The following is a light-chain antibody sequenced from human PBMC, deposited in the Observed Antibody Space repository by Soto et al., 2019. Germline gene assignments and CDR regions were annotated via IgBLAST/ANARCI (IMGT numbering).Light chain of an antibody. J-gene: IGKJ1*01. Sequence: DIQMTQSPSSLSASVGDRVTITCRASQSISNYLNWYQQKPWKAPKLLMFAASSLQSGVPSRFSGGGSGTDFTLTISSLQPEGFATYYCQQSYSTPRTFGQGTKVEIK. CDR3: QQSYSTPRT. V-gene: IGKV1-39*01. CDR1: QSISNY. CDR2: AAS.